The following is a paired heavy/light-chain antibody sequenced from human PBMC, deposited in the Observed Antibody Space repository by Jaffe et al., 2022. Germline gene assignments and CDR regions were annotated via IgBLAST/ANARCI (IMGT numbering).Heavy chain of an antibody. CDR2: IYHSGST. V-gene: IGHV4-59*01. CDR1: GGSISYYF. J-gene: IGHJ4*02. Sequence: QVQLQESGPGLVKPSETLSLTCTVSGGSISYYFWNWIRQPPGKGLEWIGYIYHSGSTNYNPALKSRVTISVDTFKNQFSLNLTSVTPADTAVYYCARGPSRSGWDFDNWGQGTLVAVSS. D-gene: IGHD6-19*01. CDR3: ARGPSRSGWDFDN.
Light chain of an antibody. Sequence: QPALTQPASVSGSPGQSITISCSGTSSDIGSYDYVSWYQQHPGKAPKLIIYDVTDRPSGVSDRFSGSKSGNTASLTISGLQAEDEADYYCSSFRSTYNLVFGGGTKLTVL. CDR3: SSFRSTYNLV. V-gene: IGLV2-14*03. CDR1: SSDIGSYDY. J-gene: IGLJ3*02. CDR2: DVT.